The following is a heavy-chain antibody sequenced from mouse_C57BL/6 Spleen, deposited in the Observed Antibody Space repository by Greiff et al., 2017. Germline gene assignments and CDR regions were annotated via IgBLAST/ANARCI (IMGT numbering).Heavy chain of an antibody. CDR3: VRITTVDYAMDY. D-gene: IGHD1-1*01. Sequence: EVQVVESGGGLVQPKGSLKLSCAASGFSFNTYAMNWVRQAPGKGLEWVARIRSKSNNYATYYADSVKDRFTISRDDSESMLYLQMNNLKTEDTAMYYCVRITTVDYAMDYWGQGTSVTVSS. CDR2: IRSKSNNYAT. V-gene: IGHV10-1*01. CDR1: GFSFNTYA. J-gene: IGHJ4*01.